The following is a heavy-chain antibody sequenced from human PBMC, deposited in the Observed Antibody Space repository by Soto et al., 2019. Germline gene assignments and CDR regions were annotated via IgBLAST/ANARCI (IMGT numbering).Heavy chain of an antibody. Sequence: PGGSLRLSCAASGFTFSSYAMSWVRQAPGKGLEWVSAISGSGGSTYYADSVKGRFTISRDNSKNTLYLQMNSLRAEDTAVYYCAKDRGSCGYLARTCFDYWGQGTLVTVYS. J-gene: IGHJ4*02. CDR2: ISGSGGST. V-gene: IGHV3-23*01. D-gene: IGHD6-19*01. CDR3: AKDRGSCGYLARTCFDY. CDR1: GFTFSSYA.